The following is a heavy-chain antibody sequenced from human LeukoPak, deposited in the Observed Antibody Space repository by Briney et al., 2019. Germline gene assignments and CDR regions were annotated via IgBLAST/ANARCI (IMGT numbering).Heavy chain of an antibody. Sequence: SETLSLTCAVYGGSFSGYYWSWIRQPPGKGLEWIGEINHSGSTYYNPPLKSRITISVDTSKNQFSLKLSSVTAADTAVYYCASHHSGASPSDAFDIWGQGTMVTVSS. CDR3: ASHHSGASPSDAFDI. CDR1: GGSFSGYY. J-gene: IGHJ3*02. V-gene: IGHV4-34*01. CDR2: INHSGST. D-gene: IGHD5-12*01.